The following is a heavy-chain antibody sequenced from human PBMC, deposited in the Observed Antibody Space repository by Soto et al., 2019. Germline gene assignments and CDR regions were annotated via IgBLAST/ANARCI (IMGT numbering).Heavy chain of an antibody. D-gene: IGHD3-16*01. J-gene: IGHJ6*02. CDR1: GFTFTRSA. CDR2: IVVGGGNT. CDR3: AAGLGGEGPTADYYYGMDD. Sequence: QMQLVQSGPEVKKPGTSVKVSCKASGFTFTRSAMPWVRQARGQRLEWLGWIVVGGGNTPYAQKFQERVTITRDMSTSTAYREPSSLRAEDTAVYDCAAGLGGEGPTADYYYGMDDWGQGTTVTVSS. V-gene: IGHV1-58*02.